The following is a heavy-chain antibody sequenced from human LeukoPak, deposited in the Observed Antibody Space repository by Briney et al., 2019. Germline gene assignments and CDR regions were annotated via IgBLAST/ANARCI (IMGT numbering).Heavy chain of an antibody. CDR3: ARQYYYDSSGFPLDY. CDR1: GGSFSGYY. V-gene: IGHV4-34*01. Sequence: KPSETLSLTCAVYGGSFSGYYWSWIRQPPGKGLEWIGEINHSGSTNYNPSLKSRVTISVDTSKNQFSLKLNSVTAADTAVYYCARQYYYDSSGFPLDYWGQGTLVTVSS. J-gene: IGHJ4*02. D-gene: IGHD3-22*01. CDR2: INHSGST.